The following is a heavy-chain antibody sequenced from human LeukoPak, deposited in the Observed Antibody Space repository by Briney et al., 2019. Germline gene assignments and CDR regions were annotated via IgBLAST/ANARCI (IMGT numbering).Heavy chain of an antibody. Sequence: GGSLRLSCAASGFTVSSNYMSWVRQAPGKGLEWVSVINSGGSTYYADSVKGRFTISRDNSKNTLYLQMNSLRTEDTALYYCARGQHRVTYSDDAFDIWGQGTMVTVSS. V-gene: IGHV3-66*02. CDR3: ARGQHRVTYSDDAFDI. CDR1: GFTVSSNY. D-gene: IGHD4-11*01. J-gene: IGHJ3*02. CDR2: INSGGST.